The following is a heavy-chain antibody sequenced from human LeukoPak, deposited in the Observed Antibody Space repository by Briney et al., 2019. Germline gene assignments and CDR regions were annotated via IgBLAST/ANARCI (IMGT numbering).Heavy chain of an antibody. V-gene: IGHV1-2*02. Sequence: ASVKVSCKASGYTFTGYYMHWVRQAPGQGLEWMGWINSNSGGTNYAQKFQGRVTMTRDTSISTAYMELSRLRSDDTAVYYSARDYVYYYDSSGYYSTGSDYWGQGTLVTVSS. J-gene: IGHJ4*02. D-gene: IGHD3-22*01. CDR2: INSNSGGT. CDR3: ARDYVYYYDSSGYYSTGSDY. CDR1: GYTFTGYY.